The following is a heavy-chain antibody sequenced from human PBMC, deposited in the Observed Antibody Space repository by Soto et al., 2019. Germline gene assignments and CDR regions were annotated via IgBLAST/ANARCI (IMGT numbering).Heavy chain of an antibody. V-gene: IGHV1-2*02. CDR2: INPNSGGT. J-gene: IGHJ4*02. CDR1: GYTFTDYY. CDR3: ARDLKTPGDYTGAFDY. D-gene: IGHD4-17*01. Sequence: ASVKVSCKTSGYTFTDYYVHWARQAPGQGLEWMGWINPNSGGTNFAQKFQGRVTMTRDTSINTVYMELSRLRSDDTADYYCARDLKTPGDYTGAFDYWRQGTLVTVSS.